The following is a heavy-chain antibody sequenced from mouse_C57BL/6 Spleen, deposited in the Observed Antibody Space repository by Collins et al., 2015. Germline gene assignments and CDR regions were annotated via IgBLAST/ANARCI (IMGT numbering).Heavy chain of an antibody. CDR1: GYTFTSYW. J-gene: IGHJ3*01. CDR3: AEYYTSGFAY. CDR2: IHPSDSDT. D-gene: IGHD2-12*01. V-gene: IGHV1-74*01. Sequence: WKASGYTFTSYWMHWVKQRPGQGLEWIGRIHPSDSDTNCNQKFKAKATLTVDKSSSIVYMQLSSLTSEDSAVYYCAEYYTSGFAYWGQGTLVTVSA.